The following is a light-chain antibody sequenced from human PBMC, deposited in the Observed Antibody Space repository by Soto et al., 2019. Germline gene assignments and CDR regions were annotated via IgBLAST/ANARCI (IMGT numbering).Light chain of an antibody. V-gene: IGLV2-14*03. Sequence: QAVVTQPASVSGSPGQSITIPCSGTSSDVGSYNYVSWYQQHPGKAPRFIIFDVTNRPSGVSNRFSGSKSGNTASLTISGLQAEDEADYYCSSYTRTSAWVFGGGTKLTVL. CDR1: SSDVGSYNY. CDR2: DVT. J-gene: IGLJ3*02. CDR3: SSYTRTSAWV.